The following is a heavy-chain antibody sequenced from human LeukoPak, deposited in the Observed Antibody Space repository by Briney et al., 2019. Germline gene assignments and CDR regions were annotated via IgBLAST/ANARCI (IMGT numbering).Heavy chain of an antibody. CDR3: ARARNYYDSSDYYYEGDAFDI. J-gene: IGHJ3*02. CDR1: GGSISSYP. V-gene: IGHV4-59*01. CDR2: IYYIVST. Sequence: SETLSLTCTVFGGSISSYPRSSIRQPPGKGLGCIGFIYYIVSTQYNPSLKSRVTISVDTSKNQFSLKLSSVTAADTAVYYCARARNYYDSSDYYYEGDAFDIWGQGTMVTVSS. D-gene: IGHD3-22*01.